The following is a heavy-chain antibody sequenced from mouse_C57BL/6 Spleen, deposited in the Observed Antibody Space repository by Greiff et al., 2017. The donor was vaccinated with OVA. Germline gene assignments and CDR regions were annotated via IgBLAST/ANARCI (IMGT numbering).Heavy chain of an antibody. CDR1: GYTFTSYW. D-gene: IGHD2-4*01. CDR3: ANWGDDYGFDY. J-gene: IGHJ2*01. Sequence: QVQLQQPGAELVKPGASVKMSCKASGYTFTSYWMTWVKQRPGQGLEWIGNIYPSSGSTNYNQKFKSKATLTVDTSSSTAYMQLSSLTSADSAVDYGANWGDDYGFDYWGQGTTLTVSS. CDR2: IYPSSGST. V-gene: IGHV1-55*01.